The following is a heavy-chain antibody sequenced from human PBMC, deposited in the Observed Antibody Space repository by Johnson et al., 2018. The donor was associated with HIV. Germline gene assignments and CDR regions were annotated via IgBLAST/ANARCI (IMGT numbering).Heavy chain of an antibody. D-gene: IGHD3-3*01. V-gene: IGHV3-20*04. J-gene: IGHJ3*02. CDR1: GFTFDEYG. CDR2: INWNGDST. CDR3: ARGCSVLQHLEWSFAAFDI. Sequence: MQLVESGGGVVRTGGSLRLSCAASGFTFDEYGLSWVRQVPGKGLEWVSGINWNGDSTDYADSVKVRFTVSRDSAKNSLYLQMNSLRAEDTALYYCARGCSVLQHLEWSFAAFDIWGQGTMVTVSS.